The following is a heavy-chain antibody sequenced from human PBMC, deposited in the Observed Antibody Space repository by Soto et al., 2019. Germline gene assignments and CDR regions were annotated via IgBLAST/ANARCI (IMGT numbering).Heavy chain of an antibody. CDR2: IITILGIA. Sequence: QVQLVKSGAEVKKPGSSVKVSCKASGGTFSSYTISWVRQAPGQGLEWMGRIITILGIANYAQKFQGRVTITADKSTSTAYMELSSLRSEDTAVYYCAREGSSKNSSSFLWGQGTLVTVSS. V-gene: IGHV1-69*02. CDR3: AREGSSKNSSSFL. CDR1: GGTFSSYT. J-gene: IGHJ4*02. D-gene: IGHD6-6*01.